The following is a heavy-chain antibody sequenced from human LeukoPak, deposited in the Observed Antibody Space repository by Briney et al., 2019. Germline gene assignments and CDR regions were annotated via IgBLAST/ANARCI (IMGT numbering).Heavy chain of an antibody. D-gene: IGHD2-15*01. Sequence: KTGGSLRLSCAASGFTFSSYSMNWVRQAPGKGLEWVSSISSSSSYIYYADSVKGRFTISRDNAKNSLYLQMNSLRAEDTAVYYCARDLFPGDGYCSGGSCVAAAFDYWGQGTLVTVSS. CDR1: GFTFSSYS. CDR3: ARDLFPGDGYCSGGSCVAAAFDY. J-gene: IGHJ4*02. CDR2: ISSSSSYI. V-gene: IGHV3-21*01.